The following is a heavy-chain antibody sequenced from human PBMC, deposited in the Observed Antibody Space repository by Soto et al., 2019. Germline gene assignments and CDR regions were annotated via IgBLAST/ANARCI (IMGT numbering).Heavy chain of an antibody. CDR3: ARTLNDFWSGYGEPGHGMDV. Sequence: QVQLQQSGPGLVKPSQTLSLTCAISGDSVSSNSAAWNWIRQSPSRGLEWLGRTYYRSKWYNDYAVSVKSRITINPDTSKNQFSLQLNSVTPEDTAVYYCARTLNDFWSGYGEPGHGMDVWGQGTTVTVSS. J-gene: IGHJ6*02. CDR2: TYYRSKWYN. D-gene: IGHD3-3*01. V-gene: IGHV6-1*01. CDR1: GDSVSSNSAA.